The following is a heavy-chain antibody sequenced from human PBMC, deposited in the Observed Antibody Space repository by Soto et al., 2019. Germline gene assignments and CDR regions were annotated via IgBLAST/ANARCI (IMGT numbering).Heavy chain of an antibody. J-gene: IGHJ4*02. Sequence: PSETLSLTCTVSGGSISSSSYYWGWIRQPPGKGLEWIGSIYYSGSTYYNPSLKSRVTISVDTSKNQFSLKLSSVTAADTAVYYCARQGYWLDYDILTGYLWGQGTLVTVSS. V-gene: IGHV4-39*01. D-gene: IGHD3-9*01. CDR3: ARQGYWLDYDILTGYL. CDR1: GGSISSSSYY. CDR2: IYYSGST.